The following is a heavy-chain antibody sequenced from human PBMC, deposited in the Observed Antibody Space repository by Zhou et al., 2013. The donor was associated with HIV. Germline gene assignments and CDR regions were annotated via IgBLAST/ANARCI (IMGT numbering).Heavy chain of an antibody. CDR3: AYYYGSGSQKAYYYYGMDV. V-gene: IGHV1-69*12. Sequence: QVQLVQSGAEMKKPGSSVKVSCKAFGRTFSSYAINWVRQAPGQGLEWIGGIVPIFATPNYAQKFEGRVTITADESTSTVYMELKRLSSDDTAVYYCAYYYGSGSQKAYYYYGMDVWGQGDHGHRLL. CDR2: IVPIFATP. J-gene: IGHJ6*02. D-gene: IGHD3-10*01. CDR1: GRTFSSYA.